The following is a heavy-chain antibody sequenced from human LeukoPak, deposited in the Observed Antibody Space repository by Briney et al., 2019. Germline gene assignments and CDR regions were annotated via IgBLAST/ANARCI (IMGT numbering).Heavy chain of an antibody. D-gene: IGHD3-10*01. CDR2: INPNSGGT. J-gene: IGHJ4*02. CDR1: GYTFTGYY. CDR3: ARDRRNMIWFGESSDY. V-gene: IGHV1-2*02. Sequence: ASVKVSCKASGYTFTGYYMHWVRQAPGQGLEWMGWINPNSGGTNYAQKFQGRVTMTRDTSISTAYMELSRLRSDDTAVYYCARDRRNMIWFGESSDYWGQGTLVTVSS.